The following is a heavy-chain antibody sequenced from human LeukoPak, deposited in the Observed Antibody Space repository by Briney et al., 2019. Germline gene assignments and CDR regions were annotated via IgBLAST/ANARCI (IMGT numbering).Heavy chain of an antibody. D-gene: IGHD1-1*01. CDR2: INHSGST. Sequence: PSETLSLTCTVSGGSISSSSYYWGWIRQPPGKGLEWIGEINHSGSTNYNPSLKSRVTISVDTSKNQFSLKLSSVTAADTAVYYCARPYRDGMDVWGKGTTVTISS. CDR1: GGSISSSSYY. CDR3: ARPYRDGMDV. V-gene: IGHV4-39*07. J-gene: IGHJ6*03.